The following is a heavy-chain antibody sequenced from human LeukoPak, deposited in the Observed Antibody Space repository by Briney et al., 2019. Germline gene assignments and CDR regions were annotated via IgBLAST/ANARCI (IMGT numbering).Heavy chain of an antibody. J-gene: IGHJ5*02. CDR1: GFTFSSYG. V-gene: IGHV3-23*01. CDR3: ANSYSSGWYDWFDP. Sequence: GGTLRLSCAASGFTFSSYGMSWVRQAPGKGLEWVSAISGSGGSTYYADSVKGRFTISRDNSKNTLYLQMNSLRAEDTAVYYCANSYSSGWYDWFDPWGQGTLVTVSS. D-gene: IGHD6-19*01. CDR2: ISGSGGST.